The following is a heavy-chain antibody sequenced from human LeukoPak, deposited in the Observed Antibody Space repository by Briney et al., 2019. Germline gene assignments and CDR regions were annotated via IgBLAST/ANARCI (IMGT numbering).Heavy chain of an antibody. CDR3: VRDIGQLRSDY. D-gene: IGHD2-2*01. Sequence: SETLSLTCVVSGYSISRDYFWGWIRQPPGKGLEWIGTISHSGTTFYKPSLKTRINIPLDTSKNQSALKVNSVTAPDTAMYYCVRDIGQLRSDYWGQGILVSVSS. CDR2: ISHSGTT. J-gene: IGHJ4*02. CDR1: GYSISRDYF. V-gene: IGHV4-38-2*02.